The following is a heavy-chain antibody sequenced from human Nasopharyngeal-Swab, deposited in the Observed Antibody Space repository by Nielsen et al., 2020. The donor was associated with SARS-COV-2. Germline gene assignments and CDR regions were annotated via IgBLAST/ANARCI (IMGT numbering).Heavy chain of an antibody. J-gene: IGHJ3*02. V-gene: IGHV3-23*01. CDR1: GFTFSNYA. CDR2: IRVSGDTT. CDR3: AKVKSGSSYDAFDI. Sequence: EFLKISCTASGFTFSNYAMTWVRQAPGKGLEWVSSIRVSGDTTYYADSVKGRFTISRDSSKNTLYLQMNSLRAEDTALYNCAKVKSGSSYDAFDIWGQGTMVTVSS. D-gene: IGHD1-26*01.